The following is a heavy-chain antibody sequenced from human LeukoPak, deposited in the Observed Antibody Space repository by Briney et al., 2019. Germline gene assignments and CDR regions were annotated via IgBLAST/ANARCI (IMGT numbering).Heavy chain of an antibody. D-gene: IGHD3-10*01. Sequence: SETLSLTCTVSGGSISNDYWSWIRQAAGKGLEWIGRIYRRGHIYYNSSLKSRVTMSVDTSKNQFSLKLNSVTAADTAVYYCAREWSSDGSGSYLDFWGQGTLVTVSS. J-gene: IGHJ4*02. V-gene: IGHV4-4*07. CDR3: AREWSSDGSGSYLDF. CDR2: IYRRGHI. CDR1: GGSISNDY.